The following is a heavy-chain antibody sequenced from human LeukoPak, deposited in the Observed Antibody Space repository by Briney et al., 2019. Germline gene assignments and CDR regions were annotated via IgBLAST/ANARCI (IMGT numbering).Heavy chain of an antibody. V-gene: IGHV3-23*01. CDR3: ARDDGSYSRSPGFDN. CDR1: GFTFSSYA. CDR2: ISGSGGST. J-gene: IGHJ4*02. Sequence: GGSLRLSCAASGFTFSSYAMHWVRQAPGKGLEWVSAISGSGGSTYYADSGKGRFTISRDNSKNTLYLQMNSLRAEDTAVYYCARDDGSYSRSPGFDNWGQGTLVTVSS. D-gene: IGHD1-26*01.